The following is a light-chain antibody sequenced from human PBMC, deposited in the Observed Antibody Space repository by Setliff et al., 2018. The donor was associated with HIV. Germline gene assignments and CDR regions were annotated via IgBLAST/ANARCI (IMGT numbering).Light chain of an antibody. CDR1: SSDVGGYNY. V-gene: IGLV2-14*01. CDR2: DVS. Sequence: SALAQPASVSGSPGQSITISCTGTSSDVGGYNYVSWYQRHPGKAPKFMIYDVSKRPSGVSNRFSGSKSGNTASLTISGLQAEDEADYYCSSYTSSSTYVFGTGTEVTVL. CDR3: SSYTSSSTYV. J-gene: IGLJ1*01.